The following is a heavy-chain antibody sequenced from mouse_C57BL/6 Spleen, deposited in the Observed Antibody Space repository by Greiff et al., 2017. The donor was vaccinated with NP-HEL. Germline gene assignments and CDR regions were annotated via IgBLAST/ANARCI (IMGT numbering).Heavy chain of an antibody. V-gene: IGHV1-80*01. J-gene: IGHJ3*01. D-gene: IGHD1-1*01. CDR1: GYAFSSYW. Sequence: LVESGAELVKPGASVKISCKASGYAFSSYWMNWVKQRPGKGLEWIGQIYPGDGDTNYNGTFKGKATLTADKSSSTAYMQLSSLTSEDSAVYFCARRYYYGSSPWFAYWGQGTLVTVSA. CDR3: ARRYYYGSSPWFAY. CDR2: IYPGDGDT.